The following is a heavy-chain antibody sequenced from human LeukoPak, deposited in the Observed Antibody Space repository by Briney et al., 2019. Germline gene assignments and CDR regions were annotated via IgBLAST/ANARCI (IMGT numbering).Heavy chain of an antibody. CDR3: AKDSGRLLLLWFGDNFDY. J-gene: IGHJ4*02. Sequence: PGGSLRLSCAASGFTFSSYGMHWVRRAPGKGREWVALIRDDGSNKYYADSVKGRFTISRDQSKNPLYLQMNSLRAADTAVYFCAKDSGRLLLLWFGDNFDYWGQGTLVTVSS. CDR2: IRDDGSNK. V-gene: IGHV3-30*02. CDR1: GFTFSSYG. D-gene: IGHD3-10*01.